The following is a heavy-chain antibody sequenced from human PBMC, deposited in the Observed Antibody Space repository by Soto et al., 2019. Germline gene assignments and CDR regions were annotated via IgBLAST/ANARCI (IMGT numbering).Heavy chain of an antibody. CDR3: ARGPSLAAAGTGVDY. Sequence: SETLSLTCAVYGGSFSGYYWSWIRQPPGEGLEWIGEINHSGSTNYNPSLKSRVTISVDTSKNQFSLKLSSVTAADTAVYYCARGPSLAAAGTGVDYWGQGTLVTVSS. CDR2: INHSGST. D-gene: IGHD6-13*01. V-gene: IGHV4-34*01. CDR1: GGSFSGYY. J-gene: IGHJ4*02.